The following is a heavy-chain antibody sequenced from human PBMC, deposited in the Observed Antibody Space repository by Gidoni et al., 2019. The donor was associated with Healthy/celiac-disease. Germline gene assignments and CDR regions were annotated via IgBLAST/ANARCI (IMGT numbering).Heavy chain of an antibody. D-gene: IGHD6-6*01. CDR2: ISGSGGST. Sequence: EVQLLESGGGLVQPGGSLRLSCAASGFTFSSYAMSWVRQAPGKGLEWVSAISGSGGSTYYADSVKGRFTISRDNSKNTLYLQMNSLRAEDTAVYYCAKGEWIAARPVNLFDYWGQGTLVTVSS. CDR1: GFTFSSYA. CDR3: AKGEWIAARPVNLFDY. J-gene: IGHJ4*02. V-gene: IGHV3-23*01.